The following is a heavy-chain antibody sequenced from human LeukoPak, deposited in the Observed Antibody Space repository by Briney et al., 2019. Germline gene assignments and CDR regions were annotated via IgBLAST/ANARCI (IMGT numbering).Heavy chain of an antibody. D-gene: IGHD6-13*01. V-gene: IGHV3-33*01. CDR3: AREIRIAAAGTHSPGFDY. CDR2: IWYDGSNK. CDR1: GFTFSSYG. Sequence: PGGSLRLSCAASGFTFSSYGMHWVRQAPGKGLEWVAVIWYDGSNKYYADSVKGRFTISRDNSKNTLYLQMNSLRAEDTAVYYCAREIRIAAAGTHSPGFDYWGQGTLVTVSS. J-gene: IGHJ4*02.